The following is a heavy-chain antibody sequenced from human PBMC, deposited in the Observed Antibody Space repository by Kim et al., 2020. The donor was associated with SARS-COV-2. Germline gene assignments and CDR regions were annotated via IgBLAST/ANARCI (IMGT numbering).Heavy chain of an antibody. CDR1: GDSISRYY. D-gene: IGHD6-19*01. CDR2: IHYTGST. J-gene: IGHJ4*02. V-gene: IGHV4-59*01. Sequence: SETLSLTCTVSGDSISRYYWSWIRQPPGKGLEWIGYIHYTGSTYYNPSLKSRVTISVDTSKNQISLRLTSVTAADTAVYYCARVGSGWYYFDYWGQGTLVTVPS. CDR3: ARVGSGWYYFDY.